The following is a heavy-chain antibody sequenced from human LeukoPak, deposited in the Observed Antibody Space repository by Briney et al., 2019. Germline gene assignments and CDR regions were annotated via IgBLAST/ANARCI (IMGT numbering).Heavy chain of an antibody. Sequence: GGSLRLSCAASGFTFSSYGMHWVRQAPGKGLEWVAVISYDGSNKYYADSVKGRFTISRDNSKNTLYLQMNSLRAEDTAVYYCAKPLPYCGSTSCYKGNYYYYGMDVWGQGPRSPSP. D-gene: IGHD2-2*02. J-gene: IGHJ6*02. CDR2: ISYDGSNK. V-gene: IGHV3-30*18. CDR1: GFTFSSYG. CDR3: AKPLPYCGSTSCYKGNYYYYGMDV.